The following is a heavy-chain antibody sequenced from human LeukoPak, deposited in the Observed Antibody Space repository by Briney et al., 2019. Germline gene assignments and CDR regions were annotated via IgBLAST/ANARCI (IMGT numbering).Heavy chain of an antibody. V-gene: IGHV4-61*02. CDR1: GGSISSGSYY. D-gene: IGHD3-10*01. J-gene: IGHJ6*03. CDR3: ARVTVGSGSYYYYYYTDV. Sequence: SETLSLTCTVSGGSISSGSYYWSWIRQPAGKGLEWIGRIYTSGSTNYNPSLKSRVTISVDTSKNQFSLKLGSVTAADTAVYYCARVTVGSGSYYYYYYTDVWGKGTTVTVSS. CDR2: IYTSGST.